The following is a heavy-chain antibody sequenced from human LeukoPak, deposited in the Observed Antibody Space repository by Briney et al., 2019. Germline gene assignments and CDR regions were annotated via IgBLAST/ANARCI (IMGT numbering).Heavy chain of an antibody. CDR2: INPKSGVT. D-gene: IGHD2/OR15-2a*01. J-gene: IGHJ4*02. Sequence: ASVKVSCTASGYTFTDYYIHWVRQARGQGLEWMGWINPKSGVTKYAQKFQGRVTMTRDTSISTAYMEMSRLRSDDTAVYYCARDLSFDYWGQGTLVTVSS. CDR3: ARDLSFDY. CDR1: GYTFTDYY. V-gene: IGHV1-2*02.